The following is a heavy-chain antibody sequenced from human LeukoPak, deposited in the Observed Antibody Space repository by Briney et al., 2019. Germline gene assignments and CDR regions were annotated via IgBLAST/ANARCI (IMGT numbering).Heavy chain of an antibody. D-gene: IGHD5-18*01. J-gene: IGHJ4*02. CDR2: IGSSGTYI. CDR3: ARGDRGRQPWLPAY. CDR1: GFTFSSYS. V-gene: IGHV3-21*01. Sequence: GGSLRLSCAASGFTFSSYSTNWVRQAPGKGLEWVSSIGSSGTYIFYTDSVKGRFTVSRDNAKNSLDLQMNSLTAEDTAVYYCARGDRGRQPWLPAYWGEGTLVTVST.